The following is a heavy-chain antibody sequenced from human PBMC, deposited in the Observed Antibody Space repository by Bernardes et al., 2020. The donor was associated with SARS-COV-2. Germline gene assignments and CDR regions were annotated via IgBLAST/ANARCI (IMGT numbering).Heavy chain of an antibody. CDR3: ARTFYYDRGGDSVFDQ. V-gene: IGHV1-2*02. CDR1: GYTFSDYY. Sequence: VKVSCKASGYTFSDYYIHWLRQAPGQGFEWMGWISPKSGATNYAQKFQGRVTMTRDTAISTEYMQLSRLTSDDTAVYYCARTFYYDRGGDSVFDQWGQGTLVSVSS. J-gene: IGHJ4*02. D-gene: IGHD2-21*01. CDR2: ISPKSGAT.